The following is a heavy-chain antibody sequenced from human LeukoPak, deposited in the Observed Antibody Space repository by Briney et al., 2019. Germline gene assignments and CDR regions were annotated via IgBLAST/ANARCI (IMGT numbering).Heavy chain of an antibody. D-gene: IGHD2-2*01. CDR3: ARGYCSSTSCYRPWFDP. J-gene: IGHJ5*02. CDR1: GYTFTGYY. V-gene: IGHV1-2*02. CDR2: INPNSGGT. Sequence: SVKVSCKASGYTFTGYYMHWVRQAPGQGLEWMGWINPNSGGTNYAQKFQGRVTMTRDTSISTAYMELSRLRSDDTAVYYCARGYCSSTSCYRPWFDPWGQGTLVTVSS.